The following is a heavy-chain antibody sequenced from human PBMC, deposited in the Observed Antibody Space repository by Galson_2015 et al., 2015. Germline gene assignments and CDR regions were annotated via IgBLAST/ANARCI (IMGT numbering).Heavy chain of an antibody. CDR2: IKQDGSEK. J-gene: IGHJ4*02. Sequence: SLRLSCAASGFTFSSYGMHWVRQAPGKGLEWVANIKQDGSEKYYVDSVKGRFTISRDNAKNSLYLQMNSLRAEDTAVYYCARAAGITMIFLLYYFDYWGQGTLVTVSS. D-gene: IGHD3-22*01. CDR3: ARAAGITMIFLLYYFDY. V-gene: IGHV3-7*03. CDR1: GFTFSSYG.